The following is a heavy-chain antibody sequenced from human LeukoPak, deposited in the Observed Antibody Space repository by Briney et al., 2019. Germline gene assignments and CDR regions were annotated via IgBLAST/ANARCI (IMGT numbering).Heavy chain of an antibody. D-gene: IGHD3-3*01. CDR2: ISGSGGST. V-gene: IGHV3-23*01. CDR1: GFTFSSYA. J-gene: IGHJ4*02. CDR3: ARGPYDFWSGYHTRTFDY. Sequence: GGSLRLSCAAFGFTFSSYAMSWVRQAPGKGLEWVSAISGSGGSTYYADSVKGRFTISRDNSKNTLYLQMNSLRAEDTAVYYCARGPYDFWSGYHTRTFDYWGQGTLVTVSS.